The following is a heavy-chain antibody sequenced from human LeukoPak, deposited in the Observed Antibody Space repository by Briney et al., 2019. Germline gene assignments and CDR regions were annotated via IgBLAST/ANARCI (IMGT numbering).Heavy chain of an antibody. Sequence: SETLSLTCAVYGGSFSGYYWSWIRQPPGKGLEWIGEINHSGSTNYNPSLKSRVTISIDTSKNQFSLKLSSVTAADTALYYCASLTGTTDYYFYYMDVWGKGTTVTASS. CDR1: GGSFSGYY. J-gene: IGHJ6*03. V-gene: IGHV4-34*01. D-gene: IGHD1-20*01. CDR2: INHSGST. CDR3: ASLTGTTDYYFYYMDV.